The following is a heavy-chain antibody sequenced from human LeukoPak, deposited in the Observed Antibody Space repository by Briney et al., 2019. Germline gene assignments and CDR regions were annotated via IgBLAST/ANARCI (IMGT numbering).Heavy chain of an antibody. V-gene: IGHV3-23*01. D-gene: IGHD6-19*01. CDR2: ISGSGGST. CDR3: AKAQQWLVRYYFDY. J-gene: IGHJ4*02. CDR1: GFTFSSYA. Sequence: GGSLRLSCAASGFTFSSYAMSWVRQAPGKGLEWISAISGSGGSTYYADSVKGRFTISRDNSKNTLYLQMNSLRAEDTAVYYCAKAQQWLVRYYFDYWGQGTLVTVSS.